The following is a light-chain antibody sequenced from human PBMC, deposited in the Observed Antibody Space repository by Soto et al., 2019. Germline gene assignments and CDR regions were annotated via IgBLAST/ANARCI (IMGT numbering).Light chain of an antibody. CDR3: QHYGTSPPYT. J-gene: IGKJ2*01. CDR2: GAS. Sequence: DIVLTQSPGTLSLSPGERATLSCRASQSVTTRYLAWYQLKPGQAPRLFIYGASTRATGIPDRFSGSGSGTDFTLTISRLEPEDFAVYYCQHYGTSPPYTFGQGTKLEIK. CDR1: QSVTTRY. V-gene: IGKV3-20*01.